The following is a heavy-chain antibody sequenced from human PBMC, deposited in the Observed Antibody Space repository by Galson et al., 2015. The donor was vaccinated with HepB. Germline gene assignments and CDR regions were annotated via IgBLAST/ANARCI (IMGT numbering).Heavy chain of an antibody. CDR2: SGHSGHKDIT. D-gene: IGHD3-3*01. Sequence: DNHRGGVRQAPGAGEDKIGRSGHSGHKDITNYAVSVQGSFSLSRDDFKNSLYLQMNSLKTEDTAVYYCARAGYDHGLDVWGQGSTVTVSS. J-gene: IGHJ6*02. CDR1: DNH. CDR3: ARAGYDHGLDV. V-gene: IGHV3-72*01.